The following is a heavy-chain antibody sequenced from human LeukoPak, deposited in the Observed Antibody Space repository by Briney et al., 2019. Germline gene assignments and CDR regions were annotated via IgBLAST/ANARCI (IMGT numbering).Heavy chain of an antibody. D-gene: IGHD2-8*02. CDR1: GFTFSSYS. J-gene: IGHJ3*02. V-gene: IGHV3-48*01. CDR3: AKDEFVASDFTGAFDI. CDR2: ISSSSSTI. Sequence: GGSLRLSCAASGFTFSSYSMNWVRQAPGKGLEWVSYISSSSSTIYYADSVKGRFTISRDNSKNTLYLQMNSLRAEDMALYYCAKDEFVASDFTGAFDIWGQGTMVTVSS.